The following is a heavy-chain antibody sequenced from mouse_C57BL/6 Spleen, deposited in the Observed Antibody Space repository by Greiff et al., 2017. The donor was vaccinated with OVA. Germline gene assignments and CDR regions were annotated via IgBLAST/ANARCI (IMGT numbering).Heavy chain of an antibody. Sequence: EVKLMESGEGLVKPGGSLKLSCAASGFTFSSYAMSWVRQTPEKRLEWVAYISSGGDDIYYADTVKGRFTISRDNARNTLYLQMSSLKSEDTAMYYCTRGGHGSAMDYWGQGTSVTVSS. J-gene: IGHJ4*01. CDR3: TRGGHGSAMDY. D-gene: IGHD1-2*01. CDR1: GFTFSSYA. V-gene: IGHV5-9-1*02. CDR2: ISSGGDDI.